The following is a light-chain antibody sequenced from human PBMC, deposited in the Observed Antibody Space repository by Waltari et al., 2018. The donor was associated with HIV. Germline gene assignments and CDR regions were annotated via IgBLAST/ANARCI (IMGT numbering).Light chain of an antibody. V-gene: IGKV1-39*01. CDR1: QTISNS. CDR3: QQSYSTPPLT. J-gene: IGKJ4*01. Sequence: DIQMTQSPSSLSATVGDRVTITCRASQTISNSLNWYQKKPGKAPKLLIYAASNLQSGVPSRFSGSGSGTDFALTISTLQPEDFATYYCQQSYSTPPLTFGGGTKVEVK. CDR2: AAS.